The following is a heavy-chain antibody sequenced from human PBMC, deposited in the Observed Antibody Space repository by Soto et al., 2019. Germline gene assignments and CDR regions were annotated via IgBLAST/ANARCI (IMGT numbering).Heavy chain of an antibody. Sequence: QVQLVESGGGVVQPGRSLRLSCAVSGFTLSSHAMHWVRQAPGKGLGWVALILSDGSNKYYADSVKGRFTTSRDNSKNTMYLQMHSMSVEDTAVYYCARDDEGGSDCDLGYWGQGALVTVSS. J-gene: IGHJ4*02. CDR2: ILSDGSNK. CDR3: ARDDEGGSDCDLGY. CDR1: GFTLSSHA. V-gene: IGHV3-30-3*01. D-gene: IGHD1-26*01.